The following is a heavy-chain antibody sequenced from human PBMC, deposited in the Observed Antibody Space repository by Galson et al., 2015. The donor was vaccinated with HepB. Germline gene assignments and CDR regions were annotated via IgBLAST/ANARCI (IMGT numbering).Heavy chain of an antibody. CDR1: GFTFGSYT. CDR3: ARARAYWGSYAFDI. Sequence: SLRLSCAASGFTFGSYTMNWVRQAPGKGLGWLSTIDGSGGATYYADSVRGRFTISRDNSKNTLYLQMNSLRAEDTAVYYCARARAYWGSYAFDIWGQGTMVTVSS. J-gene: IGHJ3*02. D-gene: IGHD3-16*01. CDR2: IDGSGGAT. V-gene: IGHV3-23*01.